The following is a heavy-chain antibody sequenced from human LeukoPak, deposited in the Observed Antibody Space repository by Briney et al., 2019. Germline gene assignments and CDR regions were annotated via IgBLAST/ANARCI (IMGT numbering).Heavy chain of an antibody. D-gene: IGHD2-15*01. Sequence: PSETLSLTCAVSGYSISSGYYWGWIRQPPGKGLKWIGSIYHSGSTYYNPSLKSRVTISVDTSKNQFSLKLSSVTAADTAVYYCARVAVCSGGSCYSGWFDPWGQGTLVTVSS. CDR3: ARVAVCSGGSCYSGWFDP. J-gene: IGHJ5*02. CDR2: IYHSGST. V-gene: IGHV4-38-2*01. CDR1: GYSISSGYY.